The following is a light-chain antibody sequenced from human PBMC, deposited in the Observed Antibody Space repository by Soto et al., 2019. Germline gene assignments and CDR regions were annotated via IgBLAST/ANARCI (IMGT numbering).Light chain of an antibody. Sequence: IVLTQSPGTLSLSPGERATLSCRASQSVSSSYLAWYQQKPGQDPRLLIYGASSGATGIPDRFSGSGSGTDFTLTISRLEPENFAVYYCQQYGSSPETFGQGTQVEIK. J-gene: IGKJ1*01. CDR3: QQYGSSPET. V-gene: IGKV3-20*01. CDR1: QSVSSSY. CDR2: GAS.